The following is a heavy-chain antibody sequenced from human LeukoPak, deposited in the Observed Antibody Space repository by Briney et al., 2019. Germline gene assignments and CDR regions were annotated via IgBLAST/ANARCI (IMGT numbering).Heavy chain of an antibody. CDR3: AREVLGRYFDY. J-gene: IGHJ4*02. CDR1: GFTFSSYS. Sequence: GSLILSCAASGFTFSSYSMNWVRQAPGKGLEEVSSISSSSSYIYYADSVKGRFTISRDNAKNSLYLQMNSLRAEDTAVYYCAREVLGRYFDYWGQGTLVTVSS. CDR2: ISSSSSYI. V-gene: IGHV3-21*01.